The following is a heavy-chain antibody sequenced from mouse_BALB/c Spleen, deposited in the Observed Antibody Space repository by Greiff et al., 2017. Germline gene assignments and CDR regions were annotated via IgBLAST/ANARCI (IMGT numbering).Heavy chain of an antibody. CDR3: LRQGLRLDAMDY. J-gene: IGHJ4*01. D-gene: IGHD1-2*01. Sequence: VQLKQSGGGLVQPKGSLKLSCAASGFTFNTYAMNWVRQAPGKGLEWVARIRSKSNNYATYYADSVKDRFTISRDDSQSMLYLQMNNLKHEDTAMYYCLRQGLRLDAMDYWGQGTSVTVSS. V-gene: IGHV10-1*02. CDR1: GFTFNTYA. CDR2: IRSKSNNYAT.